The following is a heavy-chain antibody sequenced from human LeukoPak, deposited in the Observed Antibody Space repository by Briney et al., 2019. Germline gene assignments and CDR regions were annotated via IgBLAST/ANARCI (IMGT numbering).Heavy chain of an antibody. CDR2: IIPILGIA. CDR1: GGTFSSYA. J-gene: IGHJ4*02. V-gene: IGHV1-69*04. D-gene: IGHD6-13*01. Sequence: SVKVSCKASGGTFSSYAISWVRQAPGQGLEWMGRIIPILGIANYAQKFQGRVTITADESTSTAYMELSSLRSEDPAVYYCAAQDSSSLHYWGQGTLVTVSS. CDR3: AAQDSSSLHY.